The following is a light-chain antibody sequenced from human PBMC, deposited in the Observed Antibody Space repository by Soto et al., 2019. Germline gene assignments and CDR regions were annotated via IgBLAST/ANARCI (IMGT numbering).Light chain of an antibody. CDR2: AAS. Sequence: IQMTQSPSFLSASVGDRVTITCRASQGISSDLAWYQQKPGEAPKLLIYAASTFQSGVPSRFSGSGSGTEFTLTISSLQPEDFATYYCQQIYSYPRTFGQGTKVEIK. J-gene: IGKJ1*01. CDR1: QGISSD. V-gene: IGKV1-9*01. CDR3: QQIYSYPRT.